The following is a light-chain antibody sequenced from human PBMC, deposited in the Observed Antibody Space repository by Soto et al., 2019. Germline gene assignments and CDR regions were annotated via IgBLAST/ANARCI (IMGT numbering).Light chain of an antibody. CDR3: QQYNNWPSWT. J-gene: IGKJ1*01. CDR1: QSVSSY. CDR2: GAS. Sequence: ELVLTQSPATLSLSPGERATLSCRASQSVSSYLAWYQQKPGQAPRLLIYGASTRATGIPARFSGSGSGTEFTLTISSLQSEDFAVYYCQQYNNWPSWTFGQGTKVDIK. V-gene: IGKV3-15*01.